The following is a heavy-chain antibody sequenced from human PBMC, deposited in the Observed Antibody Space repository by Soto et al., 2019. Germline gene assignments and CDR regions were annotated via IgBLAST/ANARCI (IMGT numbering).Heavy chain of an antibody. V-gene: IGHV4-31*03. CDR1: GGSISSGGYY. CDR3: ARHPPILNYYYGSGSNYFDY. D-gene: IGHD3-10*01. J-gene: IGHJ4*02. CDR2: IYYSGST. Sequence: QVQLQESGPGLVKPSQTLSLTCTVSGGSISSGGYYWSWIRQHPGKGLEWIGYIYYSGSTYYNPSLKSRFTISVDTSKNQFSLNLSSVTAADTAVYYCARHPPILNYYYGSGSNYFDYWGQGTLVTVSS.